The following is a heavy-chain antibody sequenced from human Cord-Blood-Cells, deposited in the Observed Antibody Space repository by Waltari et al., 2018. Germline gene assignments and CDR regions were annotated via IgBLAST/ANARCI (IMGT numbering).Heavy chain of an antibody. CDR3: ARLPGIAAAGYDY. CDR1: GGSFSGYY. V-gene: IGHV4-34*01. D-gene: IGHD6-13*01. CDR2: INHSGST. J-gene: IGHJ4*02. Sequence: QVQLQQWGAGLLKPSETLSLTCAVYGGSFSGYYWSWIRQPPGKGLEWIGEINHSGSTNYNPALKSRVTISVDTSKNQFSLKLGSVTAADTAVYYCARLPGIAAAGYDYWGQGTLVTVSS.